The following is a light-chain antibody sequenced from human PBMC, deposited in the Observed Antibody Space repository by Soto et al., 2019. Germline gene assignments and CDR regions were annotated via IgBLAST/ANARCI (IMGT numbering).Light chain of an antibody. J-gene: IGKJ1*01. CDR2: EAS. Sequence: DIQMTQSPSTLSASVGDRVTITCRASPSISSWLAWYQQKPGKAPKLLIYEASSSEIGVPPRFSGSGFGTEFTLTISSLQPEDSATYYCQYYKEHSTFGQGTRLEIK. V-gene: IGKV1-5*03. CDR1: PSISSW. CDR3: QYYKEHST.